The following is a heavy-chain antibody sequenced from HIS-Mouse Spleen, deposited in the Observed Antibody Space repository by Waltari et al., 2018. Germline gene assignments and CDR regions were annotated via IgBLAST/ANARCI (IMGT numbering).Heavy chain of an antibody. CDR3: AREIPYSSSWYDWYFDL. CDR2: IYYSAGT. V-gene: IGHV4-39*07. CDR1: GGSISSSSYY. D-gene: IGHD6-13*01. Sequence: QLQLQESGPGLVKPSETLSLTCTVSGGSISSSSYYWGWIRQPLGKGLEWIGSIYYSAGTYYHPSLKSRVTISVDTSKNQFSLKLSSVTAADTAVYYCAREIPYSSSWYDWYFDLWGRGTLVTVSS. J-gene: IGHJ2*01.